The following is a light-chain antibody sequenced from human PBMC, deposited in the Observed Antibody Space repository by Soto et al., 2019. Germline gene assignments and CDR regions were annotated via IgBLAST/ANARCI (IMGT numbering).Light chain of an antibody. Sequence: EIVLTQSPGTLSLSTGERAALSCRASQSVSSSYLAWYQQKPGQAPKLLTYGASSRATGIPDRFSGSGSGTDFTLTVSRLEPEDFAVYYCQQYGSSPITFGQVTLLEI. CDR1: QSVSSSY. J-gene: IGKJ5*01. CDR2: GAS. V-gene: IGKV3-20*01. CDR3: QQYGSSPIT.